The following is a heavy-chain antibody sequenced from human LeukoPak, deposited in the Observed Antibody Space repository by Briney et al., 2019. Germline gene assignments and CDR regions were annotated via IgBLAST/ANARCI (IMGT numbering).Heavy chain of an antibody. J-gene: IGHJ4*02. CDR3: ARSNLGSCDQSGYYHY. CDR2: IYISGNT. D-gene: IGHD3-22*01. V-gene: IGHV4-4*07. CDR1: GGSLSGYY. Sequence: SETLSLTCTVSGGSLSGYYWNWIRQPAGKGLEWIGRIYISGNTWYKPSLQSRVTMSVDTSKNQFSLKMSSLTAADTAVYYCARSNLGSCDQSGYYHYWGQGTRVTVSS.